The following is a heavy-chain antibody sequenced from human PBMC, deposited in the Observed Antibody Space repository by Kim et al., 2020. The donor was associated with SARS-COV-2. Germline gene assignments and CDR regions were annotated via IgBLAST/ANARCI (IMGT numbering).Heavy chain of an antibody. CDR1: GFTFRTYA. D-gene: IGHD2-2*01. V-gene: IGHV3-23*01. CDR3: AKDLGYCSSSICYPPYGMDV. CDR2: ISDSGDNT. Sequence: GGSLRLSCAASGFTFRTYAMSWVRQTPGRGLEWVSAISDSGDNTYYADSVKGRFTVSRDNSKNTLYLQMNSLRAVDAAVYYCAKDLGYCSSSICYPPYGMDVWGQGTTDTVSS. J-gene: IGHJ6*02.